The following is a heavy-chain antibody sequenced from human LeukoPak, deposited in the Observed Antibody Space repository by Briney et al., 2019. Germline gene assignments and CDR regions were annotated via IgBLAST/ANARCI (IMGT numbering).Heavy chain of an antibody. CDR2: ISAYNGNT. J-gene: IGHJ4*02. D-gene: IGHD3-22*01. V-gene: IGHV1-18*01. CDR1: GYTFTSYG. CDR3: ARGDYYDSRSFNDY. Sequence: ASVKVSCKASGYTFTSYGISWVRQAPGQGLEWMGWISAYNGNTNYAQKFQGRVTMTTDTSTSTAYMELRSLRSDDTAVYYCARGDYYDSRSFNDYWGQGTLVTVSS.